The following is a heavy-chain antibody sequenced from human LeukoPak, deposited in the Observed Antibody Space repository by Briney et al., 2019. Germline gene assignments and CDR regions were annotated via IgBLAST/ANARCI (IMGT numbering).Heavy chain of an antibody. Sequence: KSSETLSLTCAVYGGSFSGYYWSWIRQPPGKGLEWIGEINHSGSTNYNPSLKSRVTISVDTSKNQFSLKLSSVTAADTAVYYYARAGAPAYWGQGTLVTVSS. D-gene: IGHD2-2*01. CDR2: INHSGST. CDR1: GGSFSGYY. CDR3: ARAGAPAY. J-gene: IGHJ4*02. V-gene: IGHV4-34*01.